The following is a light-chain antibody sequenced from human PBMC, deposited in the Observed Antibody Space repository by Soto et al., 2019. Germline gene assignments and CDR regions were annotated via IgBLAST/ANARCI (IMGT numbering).Light chain of an antibody. V-gene: IGLV1-40*01. CDR3: QSYVNSLSGEVV. CDR2: DNN. CDR1: SSNIGALYD. J-gene: IGLJ2*01. Sequence: QSVLTQPPSVSGAPGQRVTISCTGSSSNIGALYDVNWYQQLPGTAPKLLIYDNNNRPSGVPDRFSGSKSGTSASLAITGVQAVDEAEYYWQSYVNSLSGEVVFGGGTKVTVL.